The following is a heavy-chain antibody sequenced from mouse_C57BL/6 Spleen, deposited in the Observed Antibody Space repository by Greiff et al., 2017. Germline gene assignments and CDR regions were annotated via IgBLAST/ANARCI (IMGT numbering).Heavy chain of an antibody. Sequence: QVQLQQPGAELVMPGASVKLSCKASGYTFTSYWMHWVKQRPGQGLEWIGEIDPYDSYTNYNQKFKGKSTLTVDKSSSTAYMQLSSLTSEDSAVYYCARKVVNYYAMDYWGQGTSVTVSS. V-gene: IGHV1-69*01. D-gene: IGHD1-1*01. CDR1: GYTFTSYW. J-gene: IGHJ4*01. CDR2: IDPYDSYT. CDR3: ARKVVNYYAMDY.